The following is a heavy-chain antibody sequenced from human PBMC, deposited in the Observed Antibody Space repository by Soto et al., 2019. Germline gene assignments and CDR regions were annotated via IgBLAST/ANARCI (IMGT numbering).Heavy chain of an antibody. D-gene: IGHD3-10*01. Sequence: QMQLVQSGPEVKKPGTSVKVSCKGSGYTFTNSAVQWVRQARGQRLEWMGWIVVGSGDTKYAPKFQERVTFTRDVSTSTAYMELSSLKSEDTAVYYCAADAGYLWGQGALVTVSS. V-gene: IGHV1-58*01. CDR1: GYTFTNSA. J-gene: IGHJ5*02. CDR2: IVVGSGDT. CDR3: AADAGYL.